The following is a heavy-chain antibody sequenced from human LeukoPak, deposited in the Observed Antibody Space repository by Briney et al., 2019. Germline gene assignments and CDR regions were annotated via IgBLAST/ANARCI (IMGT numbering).Heavy chain of an antibody. CDR3: ARQYCSGGSCLDAFDI. D-gene: IGHD2-15*01. J-gene: IGHJ3*02. V-gene: IGHV4-39*01. Sequence: SETLSLTCTVSGGSISSSSYYWGWIRQPPGKGLEWIGSIYYSGSTYYNPSLKSRVTISVDTSKNQFSLKLSSVTAADTAVYYCARQYCSGGSCLDAFDIWGQGTMVTVSS. CDR1: GGSISSSSYY. CDR2: IYYSGST.